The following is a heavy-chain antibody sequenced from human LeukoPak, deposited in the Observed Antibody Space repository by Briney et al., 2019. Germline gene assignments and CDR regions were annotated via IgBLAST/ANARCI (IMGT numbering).Heavy chain of an antibody. CDR3: AKDYRRMIVVRNAFDI. D-gene: IGHD3-22*01. V-gene: IGHV3-23*01. Sequence: GGSLRLSCAASGFTFSSYAMSWVRQAPGKGLEWVSAISGSGGSTYYADSVKGRFTISRDNSKNTLYLQMNSLRAEDTAVYYCAKDYRRMIVVRNAFDIWGQGTMVTVSS. J-gene: IGHJ3*02. CDR1: GFTFSSYA. CDR2: ISGSGGST.